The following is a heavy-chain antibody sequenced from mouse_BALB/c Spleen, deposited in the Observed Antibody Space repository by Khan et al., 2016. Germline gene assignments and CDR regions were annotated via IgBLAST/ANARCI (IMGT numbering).Heavy chain of an antibody. V-gene: IGHV9-3*02. Sequence: QIQLVQSGPELRKPGETVKISCKASGYIFTSYGMIWVKQAPGEGLKWMGWINTNTGEPTYAAKFKGRFAFSLETSASIAYLQINDLKNEDTATSCCANYGNYALDCGRQRTAATVSA. CDR3: ANYGNYALDC. D-gene: IGHD2-1*01. J-gene: IGHJ4*01. CDR1: GYIFTSYG. CDR2: INTNTGEP.